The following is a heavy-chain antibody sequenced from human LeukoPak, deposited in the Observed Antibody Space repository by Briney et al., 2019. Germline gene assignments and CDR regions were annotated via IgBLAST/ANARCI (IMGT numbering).Heavy chain of an antibody. CDR3: ARVTVTTREWSRVLDP. J-gene: IGHJ5*02. Sequence: SETLSLTCAVYGGSFSGYYWSWIRQPPGKGLEWIGEINHSGSTNYNPSLKSRVTISVDTSKNQFSLKLSSVTAADTAVYYCARVTVTTREWSRVLDPWGQGTLVTVSS. V-gene: IGHV4-34*01. D-gene: IGHD4-11*01. CDR1: GGSFSGYY. CDR2: INHSGST.